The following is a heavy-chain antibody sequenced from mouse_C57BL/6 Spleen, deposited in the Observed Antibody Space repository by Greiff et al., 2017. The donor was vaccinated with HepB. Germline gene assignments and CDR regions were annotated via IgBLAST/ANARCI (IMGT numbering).Heavy chain of an antibody. CDR2: ISDGGSYT. J-gene: IGHJ3*01. CDR3: ARDGAY. CDR1: GFTFSSYA. V-gene: IGHV5-4*01. Sequence: DVMLVESGGGLVKPGGSLKLSCAASGFTFSSYAMSWVRQTPEKRLEWVATISDGGSYTYYPDNVKGRFTISRDNAKNNLYLQMSHLKYEDTAMYDCARDGAYWGQGTLVTVSA.